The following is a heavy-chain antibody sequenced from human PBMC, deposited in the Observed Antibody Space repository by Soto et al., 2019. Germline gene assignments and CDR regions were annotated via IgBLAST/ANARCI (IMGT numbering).Heavy chain of an antibody. CDR2: INSDGSST. J-gene: IGHJ4*02. Sequence: RGSLRLSCAASGFTFSSCWMHWVRQAPGKGLVWVSRINSDGSSTSYADSVKGRFTISRDNAKNTLYLQMNSLRDEDTAVYYYARDGYGSGNSVDYWGQGTLVTVSS. D-gene: IGHD3-10*01. CDR3: ARDGYGSGNSVDY. CDR1: GFTFSSCW. V-gene: IGHV3-74*01.